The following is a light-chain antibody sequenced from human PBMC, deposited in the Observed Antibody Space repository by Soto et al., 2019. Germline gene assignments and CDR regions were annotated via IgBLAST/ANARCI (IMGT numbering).Light chain of an antibody. Sequence: DIQMTQSPSSLSASVGDRVTITCQASQDITNYLNWYQQKPGKAPKLLIYDASTLETGVPSRFSGSGSGTHFSFTISSLQPEDIATYYCQHYDDLPPTFGGGTKVEIK. CDR3: QHYDDLPPT. V-gene: IGKV1-33*01. J-gene: IGKJ4*01. CDR1: QDITNY. CDR2: DAS.